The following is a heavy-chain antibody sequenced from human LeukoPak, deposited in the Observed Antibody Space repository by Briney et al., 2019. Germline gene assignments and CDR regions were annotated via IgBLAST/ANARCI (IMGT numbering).Heavy chain of an antibody. V-gene: IGHV4-34*01. CDR3: ARGRNWFDP. CDR1: GGSFSGYF. Sequence: SETLSLTCAVYGGSFSGYFWSWIRQPPGKGLEWIGEINHSGSTNYNPSLKSRVTISVDTSKNQFSLKLSSVTAADTAVYYCARGRNWFDPWGQGTLVTVSS. CDR2: INHSGST. J-gene: IGHJ5*02.